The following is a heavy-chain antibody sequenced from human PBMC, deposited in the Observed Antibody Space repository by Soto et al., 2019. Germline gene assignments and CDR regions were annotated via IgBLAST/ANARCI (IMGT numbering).Heavy chain of an antibody. CDR1: GGTFSNYA. CDR3: PVGSGGQTRAGFDI. CDR2: ITPILDTP. D-gene: IGHD3-10*01. V-gene: IGHV1-69*12. J-gene: IGHJ3*02. Sequence: QVQLVQSGAEVKKPGSSVTVSCKASGGTFSNYAISWVRQAPGQGLEWMGGITPILDTPNYAQKYQGRVTITADESTGTAYIALSTLRSEDTAVYYCPVGSGGQTRAGFDIWGQGTMVTVSS.